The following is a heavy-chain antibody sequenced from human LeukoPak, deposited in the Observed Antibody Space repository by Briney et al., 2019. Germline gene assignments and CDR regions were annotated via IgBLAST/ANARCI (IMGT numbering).Heavy chain of an antibody. V-gene: IGHV3-53*01. CDR3: ARAVSGYVDY. CDR2: LYSGGRT. CDR1: GLTVSNDY. Sequence: GGSLRLSCAASGLTVSNDYMTWVRQALGKGLEWVSVLYSGGRTYYADSVKGRFTISRDNSKNTLYLQMNSLRVEDTAVYYCARAVSGYVDYWGQGNLVTVSS. D-gene: IGHD3-3*01. J-gene: IGHJ4*02.